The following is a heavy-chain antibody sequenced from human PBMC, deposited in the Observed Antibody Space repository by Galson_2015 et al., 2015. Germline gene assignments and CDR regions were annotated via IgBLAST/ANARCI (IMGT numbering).Heavy chain of an antibody. D-gene: IGHD1-26*01. CDR3: ARVFGSETYCHFDS. CDR1: GFSFSDHY. J-gene: IGHJ4*02. Sequence: SLRLSCAASGFSFSDHYMDWVRQAPGKGLEWVGRTRNKVNGYTTEYAASAKGRFTISRDGSKNSLYLQMNSLKAEDTAVYYCARVFGSETYCHFDSRGQGTLVTVSS. V-gene: IGHV3-72*01. CDR2: TRNKVNGYTT.